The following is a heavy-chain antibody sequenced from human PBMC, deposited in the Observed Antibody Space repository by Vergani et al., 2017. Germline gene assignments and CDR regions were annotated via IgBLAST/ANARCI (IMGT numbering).Heavy chain of an antibody. CDR2: INSDGSTT. D-gene: IGHD6-19*01. V-gene: IGHV3-74*01. Sequence: EVQLVESGGGLAQPGGSLRLSCAASGFTFSSYWMHWVRQAPGKGLVWVSRINSDGSTTSYADSVKGRFTITRDNAKNTLYLQMNSLRVEDTAIYYCTRLAGILNWGQGTLVTVSS. CDR1: GFTFSSYW. J-gene: IGHJ4*02. CDR3: TRLAGILN.